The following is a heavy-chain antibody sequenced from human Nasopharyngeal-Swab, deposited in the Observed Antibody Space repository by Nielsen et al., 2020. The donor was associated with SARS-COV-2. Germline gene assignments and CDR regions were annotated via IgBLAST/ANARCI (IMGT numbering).Heavy chain of an antibody. J-gene: IGHJ4*02. Sequence: ETLSLTCAASGFTFSSYSMNWVRQAPGKGLEWVSSISSSSSYIYYADSVKGRFTISRDNAKNSLYLQMNSLRAEDTAVYYCARGSSSSWYILDYWGQGTLVTVSS. CDR1: GFTFSSYS. CDR3: ARGSSSSWYILDY. V-gene: IGHV3-21*01. D-gene: IGHD6-13*01. CDR2: ISSSSSYI.